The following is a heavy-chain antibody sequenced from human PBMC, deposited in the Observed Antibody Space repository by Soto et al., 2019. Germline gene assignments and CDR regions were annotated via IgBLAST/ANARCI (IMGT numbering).Heavy chain of an antibody. CDR2: IIPIFGTA. Sequence: ASVKVSRKASGGTLSSYPISWVRQAPGQGLEWMGGIIPIFGTANYAQKFQGRVTITADESTSTAYMELSSLRSEDTAVYYCARDVYSYGPNYYFDYWGQGTLVTVSS. V-gene: IGHV1-69*13. D-gene: IGHD5-18*01. CDR1: GGTLSSYP. J-gene: IGHJ4*02. CDR3: ARDVYSYGPNYYFDY.